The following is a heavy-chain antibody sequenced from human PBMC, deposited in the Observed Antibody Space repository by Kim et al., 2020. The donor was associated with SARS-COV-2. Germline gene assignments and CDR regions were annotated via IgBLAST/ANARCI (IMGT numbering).Heavy chain of an antibody. J-gene: IGHJ6*02. CDR1: GGTFSSYA. CDR2: IIPILGIA. D-gene: IGHD2-21*02. Sequence: SVKVSCKASGGTFSSYAISWVRQAPGQGLEWMGRIIPILGIANYAQKFQGRVTITADKSTSTAYMELSSLRSEDTAVSYCAGGSDCGGDCLYYYYYGMDVWGQGTTVTVSS. CDR3: AGGSDCGGDCLYYYYYGMDV. V-gene: IGHV1-69*04.